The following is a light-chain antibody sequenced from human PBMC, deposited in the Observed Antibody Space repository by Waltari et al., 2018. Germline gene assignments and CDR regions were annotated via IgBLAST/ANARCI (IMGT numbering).Light chain of an antibody. CDR2: GAS. Sequence: EVVMLQFPATLSVSLGGRAALSCRASQSVGSNLAWYQQKPGQAPRLLIHGASTRATGIPDRFSGSGSGTDFTLTINSLQSEDFAIYYCQQYNHWPPYTFGQGTKLEI. CDR3: QQYNHWPPYT. CDR1: QSVGSN. J-gene: IGKJ2*01. V-gene: IGKV3-15*01.